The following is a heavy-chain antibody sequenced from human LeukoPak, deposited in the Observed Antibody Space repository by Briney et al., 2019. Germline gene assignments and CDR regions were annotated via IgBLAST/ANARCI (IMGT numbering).Heavy chain of an antibody. Sequence: SETLSLTCTVSGGSISSGSYYWSWIRQPAGKGLEWIGRIYTSGSTNYNPSLKSRVTISVDTSKNQFSLKLSSVTAADTAVYYCARGVYSGSPDYWGQGTLVTVSS. CDR2: IYTSGST. J-gene: IGHJ4*02. CDR3: ARGVYSGSPDY. D-gene: IGHD1-26*01. V-gene: IGHV4-61*02. CDR1: GGSISSGSYY.